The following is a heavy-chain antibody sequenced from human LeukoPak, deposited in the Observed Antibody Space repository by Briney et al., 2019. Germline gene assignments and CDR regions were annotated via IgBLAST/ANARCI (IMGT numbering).Heavy chain of an antibody. CDR3: ARDRAATQGWVEFDP. J-gene: IGHJ5*02. Sequence: GGSLRLSCAASGFTFSSYWMSWVRQAPGKGLEWVSLIRGSGETFYAVSVKGRFSISRDDSKNTVYLQMNSLRIEDTALYFCARDRAATQGWVEFDPWGQGTLVTVSS. CDR1: GFTFSSYW. D-gene: IGHD6-19*01. V-gene: IGHV3-66*03. CDR2: IRGSGET.